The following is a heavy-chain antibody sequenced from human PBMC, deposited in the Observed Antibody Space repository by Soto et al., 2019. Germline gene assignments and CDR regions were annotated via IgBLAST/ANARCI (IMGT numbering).Heavy chain of an antibody. CDR3: ARGVTYYGSGSYYDY. CDR1: GGSFSGYY. Sequence: PSETLSLTGAVYGGSFSGYYCSWIRQPPGKGLEWIGEINHSGITNYNPSLKSRVTISVDASKNQFSLKLSSVTAADTAVYYCARGVTYYGSGSYYDYWGQGTLVTVSS. D-gene: IGHD3-10*01. V-gene: IGHV4-34*01. J-gene: IGHJ4*02. CDR2: INHSGIT.